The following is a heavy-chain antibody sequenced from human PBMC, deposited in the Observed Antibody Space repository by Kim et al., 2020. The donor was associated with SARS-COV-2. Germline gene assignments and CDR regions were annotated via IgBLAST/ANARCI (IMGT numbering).Heavy chain of an antibody. Sequence: GGSLRLSCAASGFTFSSYWMHWVRQAPGKGLVWVSRINSDGSSTSYADSVKGRFTISRDNAKNTLYLQMNSLRAEDTAVYYCARGGDIVVVVVREGDWFDPWGQGTLVTVSS. CDR3: ARGGDIVVVVVREGDWFDP. J-gene: IGHJ5*02. V-gene: IGHV3-74*01. CDR2: INSDGSST. CDR1: GFTFSSYW. D-gene: IGHD2-15*01.